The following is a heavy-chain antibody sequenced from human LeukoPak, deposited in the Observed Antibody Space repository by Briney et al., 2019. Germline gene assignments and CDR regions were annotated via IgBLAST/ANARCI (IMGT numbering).Heavy chain of an antibody. CDR3: ARHNYYDSSGYYPLGY. J-gene: IGHJ4*02. V-gene: IGHV4-59*08. CDR1: GCSVSGYY. D-gene: IGHD3-22*01. Sequence: SETLSLTCTVSGCSVSGYYCSWIRQPPGKGLEWIEYIYYSGNTKYNPSLKSRVTMSVDTSKNQFSLRLSSVTAADTAVYYCARHNYYDSSGYYPLGYWGQGTLVTVSS. CDR2: IYYSGNT.